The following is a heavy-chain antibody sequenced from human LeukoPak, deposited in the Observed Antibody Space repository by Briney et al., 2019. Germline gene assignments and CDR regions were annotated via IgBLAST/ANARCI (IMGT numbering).Heavy chain of an antibody. D-gene: IGHD3-10*01. CDR1: GGSFSGYY. J-gene: IGHJ6*03. CDR3: ARVARGSGSYYFYYYYYMDV. Sequence: SETLSLTCAVYGGSFSGYYWSWIRQPPGKGLEWIGEINHSGSTNYNPSLKSRDTISVDTSKNQFSLKLSSVTAADTAVYYCARVARGSGSYYFYYYYYMDVWGKGTTVTVSS. V-gene: IGHV4-34*01. CDR2: INHSGST.